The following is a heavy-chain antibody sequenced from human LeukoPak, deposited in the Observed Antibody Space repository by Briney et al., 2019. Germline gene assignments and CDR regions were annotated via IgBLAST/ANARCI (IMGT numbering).Heavy chain of an antibody. CDR1: GYTFTGYY. Sequence: ASVKVSCKASGYTFTGYYMHWVRQAPGQGLEWMGWINPNSGGTNYAQKFQGRVTMTRDTSISTAYMELNRLKSDDTAVYYCARVAALAGIGWGDFDYWGQGTLVTVSS. CDR2: INPNSGGT. V-gene: IGHV1-2*02. J-gene: IGHJ4*02. CDR3: ARVAALAGIGWGDFDY. D-gene: IGHD6-19*01.